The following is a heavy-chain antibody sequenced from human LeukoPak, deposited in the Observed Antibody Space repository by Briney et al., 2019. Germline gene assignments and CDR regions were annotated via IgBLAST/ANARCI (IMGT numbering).Heavy chain of an antibody. V-gene: IGHV1-2*06. CDR3: ASTLWFGELRFDY. CDR2: INPNSGGT. D-gene: IGHD3-10*01. Sequence: ASVKVSCKASGYTFTGYYMHWVRQAPGQGLEWMGRINPNSGGTNYAQKFQGRVTMTRDTSISTAYMELSRLRSDDTAVSYCASTLWFGELRFDYWGQGTLVTVSS. CDR1: GYTFTGYY. J-gene: IGHJ4*02.